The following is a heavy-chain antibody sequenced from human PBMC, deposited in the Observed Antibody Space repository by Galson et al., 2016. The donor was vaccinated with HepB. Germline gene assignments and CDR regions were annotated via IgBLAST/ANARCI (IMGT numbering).Heavy chain of an antibody. CDR3: ARGLQRWLVVHTPNDAFDI. Sequence: SLRLSCAASGFKFMNYAMNWVRQAPGRGLEWVSVSSGSGDSTLYADSVKGRFTISRDNSKNTLFLQLNSLRVDDTAIYYCARGLQRWLVVHTPNDAFDIWGQGTIVTVSS. CDR2: SSGSGDST. CDR1: GFKFMNYA. J-gene: IGHJ3*02. V-gene: IGHV3-23*01. D-gene: IGHD5-24*01.